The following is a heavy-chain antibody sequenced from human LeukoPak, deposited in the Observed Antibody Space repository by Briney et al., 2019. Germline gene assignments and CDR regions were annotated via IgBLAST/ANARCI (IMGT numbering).Heavy chain of an antibody. CDR3: AHDYGDYDFDY. V-gene: IGHV4-34*01. J-gene: IGHJ4*02. CDR1: GGSFSGYY. CDR2: INHSGST. D-gene: IGHD4-17*01. Sequence: PSETLSLTCAVYGGSFSGYYWSWIRQPPGKGPEWIGEINHSGSTNYNPSLKSRVTISVDTSKNQFSLKLSSVTAADTAVYYCAHDYGDYDFDYWGQGTLVTVSS.